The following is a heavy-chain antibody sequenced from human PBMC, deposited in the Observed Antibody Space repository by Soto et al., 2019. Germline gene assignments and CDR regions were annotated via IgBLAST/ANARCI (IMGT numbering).Heavy chain of an antibody. CDR1: GFNFSSYV. CDR2: IWYDGGNK. CDR3: ARDGQWLPRDGLRSSYYDY. J-gene: IGHJ4*02. Sequence: QVQLVESGGGVVQPGRSLRLSCAASGFNFSSYVMHWVRQAPGKGLECVAVIWYDGGNKYYADSVKGRFTISRDNSKNTLYLQMNSLRAEDTAVYYCARDGQWLPRDGLRSSYYDYWGQGTLVTVSS. D-gene: IGHD6-19*01. V-gene: IGHV3-33*01.